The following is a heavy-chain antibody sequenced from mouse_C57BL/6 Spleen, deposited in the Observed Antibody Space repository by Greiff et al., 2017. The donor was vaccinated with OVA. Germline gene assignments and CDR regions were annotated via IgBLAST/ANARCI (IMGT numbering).Heavy chain of an antibody. D-gene: IGHD3-2*02. J-gene: IGHJ2*01. CDR1: GFTFSDYY. V-gene: IGHV5-16*01. CDR2: INYDGSST. Sequence: EVKLVESEGGLVQPGSSMKLSCTASGFTFSDYYMAWVRQVPEKGLEWVANINYDGSSTYYLDSLKSRFIISRDNAKNILYLQMSSLKSEDTATYYCAREDSSGYVDDWGQGTTLTVSS. CDR3: AREDSSGYVDD.